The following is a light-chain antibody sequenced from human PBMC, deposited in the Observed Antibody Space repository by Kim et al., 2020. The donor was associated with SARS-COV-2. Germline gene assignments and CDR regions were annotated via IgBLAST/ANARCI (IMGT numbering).Light chain of an antibody. V-gene: IGLV2-8*01. CDR1: SSDVGRDDY. CDR3: SSYTGSTWE. Sequence: QSALTQPPSASGSPGQSVTISCTGTSSDVGRDDYVSWYQQHPGKAPKLMIYEVTMRPSGVPNRFSGSKSGNTASLTVSGLQAEDEADYYCSSYTGSTWEFGGGTQLTVL. J-gene: IGLJ3*02. CDR2: EVT.